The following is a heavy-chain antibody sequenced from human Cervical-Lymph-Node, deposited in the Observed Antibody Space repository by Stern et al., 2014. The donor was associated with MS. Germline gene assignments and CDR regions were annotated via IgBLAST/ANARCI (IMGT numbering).Heavy chain of an antibody. D-gene: IGHD4-23*01. J-gene: IGHJ5*02. CDR2: IYYSGST. CDR3: ARRLTLRETNWFDP. CDR1: GGSISSSSYY. Sequence: QVQLQESGPGLVKPSETLSLTCTVSGGSISSSSYYWGWIRQPPGKGLEWIGSIYYSGSTYYNPSLKSRVPIAVNTSKNQFPLKLSSVTAADTAVYYCARRLTLRETNWFDPWGQGTLVTVSS. V-gene: IGHV4-39*01.